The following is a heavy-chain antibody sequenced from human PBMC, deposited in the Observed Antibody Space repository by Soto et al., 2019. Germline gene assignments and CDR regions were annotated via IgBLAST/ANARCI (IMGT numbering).Heavy chain of an antibody. CDR2: IYPGDSDT. D-gene: IGHD3-10*01. V-gene: IGHV5-51*01. CDR1: GYNVTSQW. J-gene: IGHJ3*02. Sequence: GESLKISCKGSGYNVTSQWIGWVRQMPGKSPEWMGVIYPGDSDTSYSPSFQGQVTISADKSISTAYLQWSSLKASDTAMYYCARVRVITMVRGVIRVAAFYIWGQGTMVPVSS. CDR3: ARVRVITMVRGVIRVAAFYI.